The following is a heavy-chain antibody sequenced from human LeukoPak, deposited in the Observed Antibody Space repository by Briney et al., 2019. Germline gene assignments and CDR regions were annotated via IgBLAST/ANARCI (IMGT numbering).Heavy chain of an antibody. J-gene: IGHJ1*01. Sequence: SETLSLTCTVSGGSISSYYWSWIRQPPGRGLEWIGYIYYSGSTNYNPSLRSRVTISVDTSKNQFSLKLSSVTAADTAVYYCARVLGYCSGGGCSEYFQHWGQGTLVTVSS. D-gene: IGHD2-15*01. CDR3: ARVLGYCSGGGCSEYFQH. V-gene: IGHV4-59*01. CDR1: GGSISSYY. CDR2: IYYSGST.